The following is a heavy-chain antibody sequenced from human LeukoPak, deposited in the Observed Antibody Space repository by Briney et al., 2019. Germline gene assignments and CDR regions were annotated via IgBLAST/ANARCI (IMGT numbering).Heavy chain of an antibody. CDR1: GFTVSSNY. V-gene: IGHV3-53*01. CDR2: IYSGGST. J-gene: IGHJ6*02. CDR3: TTDVEWIQLWPSWYNGMDV. D-gene: IGHD5-18*01. Sequence: GGSLRLSCAASGFTVSSNYMSWVRQAPGKGLEWVSVIYSGGSTYYADSVKGRFTISRDNSKNTLYLQMNSLKTEDTAVYYCTTDVEWIQLWPSWYNGMDVWGQGTTVTVSS.